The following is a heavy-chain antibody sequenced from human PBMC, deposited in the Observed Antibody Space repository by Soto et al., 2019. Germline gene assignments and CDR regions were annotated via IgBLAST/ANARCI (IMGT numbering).Heavy chain of an antibody. D-gene: IGHD3-22*01. CDR3: EKECAYDSSGCSFDY. J-gene: IGHJ4*02. Sequence: GGSLRLSCAAGGFTFSSYGMHWVRQAPGKGLEWVAFISNDGSNKYYADSVKGRFTISRDNSKNTLYLQMKSLRAEDTAVYYCEKECAYDSSGCSFDYRGQGT. CDR2: ISNDGSNK. V-gene: IGHV3-30*18. CDR1: GFTFSSYG.